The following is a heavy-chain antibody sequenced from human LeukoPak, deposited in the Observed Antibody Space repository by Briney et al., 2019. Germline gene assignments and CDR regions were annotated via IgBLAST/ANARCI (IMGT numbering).Heavy chain of an antibody. Sequence: GGSLRLSCAASGFIFNYHAMTWVRQAPGKGLEWVSAIGGDGRGRDYAGSVKGRFTISRDNSNNILYLDMDSLRVEDTALYYCARRVGGTPDYWGLGTLVTVSS. CDR1: GFIFNYHA. CDR3: ARRVGGTPDY. J-gene: IGHJ4*02. CDR2: IGGDGRGR. V-gene: IGHV3-23*01. D-gene: IGHD6-19*01.